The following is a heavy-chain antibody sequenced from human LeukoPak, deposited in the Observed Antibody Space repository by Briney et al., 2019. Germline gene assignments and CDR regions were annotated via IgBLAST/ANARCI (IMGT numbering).Heavy chain of an antibody. CDR2: ISSGSSDI. D-gene: IGHD5-18*01. Sequence: GGSLRLSCAASGFTFSTYSMTWVRQAPGKGLEWVSSISSGSSDISYADSVKGRFTISRDNAKYSLYLQVNSLRAEDTAMYYCARLTGVVNAFDYWGQGTLVTVSS. CDR1: GFTFSTYS. V-gene: IGHV3-21*01. J-gene: IGHJ4*02. CDR3: ARLTGVVNAFDY.